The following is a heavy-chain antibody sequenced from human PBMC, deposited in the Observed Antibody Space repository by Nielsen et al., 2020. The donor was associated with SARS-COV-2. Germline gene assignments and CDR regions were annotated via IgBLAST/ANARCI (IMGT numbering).Heavy chain of an antibody. J-gene: IGHJ6*02. CDR2: IYYSGST. Sequence: SETLSLTCTVSGGSVSSGSYYWSWIRQPPGKGLEWIGYIYYSGSTNYNPSLKSRVTISVDTSKNQFSLKLSSVTAADTAVYYCARANVTEGPGGYYDFWSGYSSAYYYYGMDVWGQGTTVTVSS. V-gene: IGHV4-61*01. CDR1: GGSVSSGSYY. D-gene: IGHD3-3*01. CDR3: ARANVTEGPGGYYDFWSGYSSAYYYYGMDV.